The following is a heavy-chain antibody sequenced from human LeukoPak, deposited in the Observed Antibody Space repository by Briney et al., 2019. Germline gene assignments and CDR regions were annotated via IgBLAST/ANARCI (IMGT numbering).Heavy chain of an antibody. Sequence: GGSLRLSCAASGFTFSSYSMNWVRQAPGKGLEWVSSISSSSSYIYYADSVKGRFTISRDNSKNTLYPQMNSLRAEDTAVYYCAKDGLVDYWGQGTLVTVSS. CDR3: AKDGLVDY. J-gene: IGHJ4*02. D-gene: IGHD6-19*01. V-gene: IGHV3-21*04. CDR1: GFTFSSYS. CDR2: ISSSSSYI.